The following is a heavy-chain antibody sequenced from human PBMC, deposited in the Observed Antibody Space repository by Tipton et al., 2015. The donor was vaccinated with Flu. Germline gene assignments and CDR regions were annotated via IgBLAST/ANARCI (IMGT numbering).Heavy chain of an antibody. V-gene: IGHV4-59*01. Sequence: TLSLTCTVSGGSISSYYWSWIRQPPGKGLEWIGYNYYSESTNYNPSPKSRVTISVDTSKNQFSLELSSVTAADTAVYYCARGDCSSTSCLDYWGQGTLVTVSS. CDR1: GGSISSYY. J-gene: IGHJ4*02. D-gene: IGHD2-2*01. CDR2: NYYSEST. CDR3: ARGDCSSTSCLDY.